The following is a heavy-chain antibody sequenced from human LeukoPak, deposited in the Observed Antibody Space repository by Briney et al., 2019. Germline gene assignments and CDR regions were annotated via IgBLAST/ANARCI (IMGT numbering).Heavy chain of an antibody. D-gene: IGHD6-13*01. Sequence: SETLSLTCTVSGGSISSYYWSWIRQPPGKGLEWIGCIYYSGSINYNPSLKSRVTISEDTSKNQFSLKLSSVTAADTAVYYCASGQPSDAFDIWGQGTMVTVSS. CDR3: ASGQPSDAFDI. V-gene: IGHV4-59*01. CDR2: IYYSGSI. J-gene: IGHJ3*02. CDR1: GGSISSYY.